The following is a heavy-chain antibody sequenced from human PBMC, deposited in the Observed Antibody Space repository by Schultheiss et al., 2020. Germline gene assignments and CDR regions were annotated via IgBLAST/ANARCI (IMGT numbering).Heavy chain of an antibody. V-gene: IGHV4-34*01. J-gene: IGHJ6*02. CDR1: GGSFSGYY. Sequence: SETLSLTCAVYGGSFSGYYWSWIRQPPGKGLEWIGSIYYSGSTYYNPSLKSRVTISVDTSKNQFSLKLSSVTAADTAVYYCARFRSGWANYYYGMDVWGQGTTVTVSS. CDR3: ARFRSGWANYYYGMDV. D-gene: IGHD6-19*01. CDR2: IYYSGST.